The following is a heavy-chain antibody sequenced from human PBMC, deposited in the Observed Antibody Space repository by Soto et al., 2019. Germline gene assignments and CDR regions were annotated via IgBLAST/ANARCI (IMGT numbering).Heavy chain of an antibody. CDR1: GYSISSGYY. J-gene: IGHJ6*02. CDR3: ARVVRSSGYYYYYYGMDV. Sequence: PSETLSLTCAVSGYSISSGYYWSWIRQPPGKGLEWIGYIYHSGSTYYNPSLKSRVTISVDRSKNQFSLKLSSVTAADTAVYYCARVVRSSGYYYYYYGMDVWGQGTTVTVSS. V-gene: IGHV4-30-2*01. CDR2: IYHSGST. D-gene: IGHD3-22*01.